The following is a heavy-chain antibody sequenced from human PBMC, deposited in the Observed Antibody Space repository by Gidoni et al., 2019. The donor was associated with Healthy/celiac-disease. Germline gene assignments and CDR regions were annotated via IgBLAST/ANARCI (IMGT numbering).Heavy chain of an antibody. CDR2: ISWNSGSI. D-gene: IGHD6-6*01. J-gene: IGHJ4*02. CDR1: GFTFDDYA. Sequence: EVQLVESGGGLVQPGRSLRLSCAASGFTFDDYAMHWVRQAPGKGLEWVLGISWNSGSIGYADSVKGRFTISRDNAKNSLYLQMNSLRAEDTALYYCAKDGEYSSSFFDYWGQGTLVTVSS. CDR3: AKDGEYSSSFFDY. V-gene: IGHV3-9*01.